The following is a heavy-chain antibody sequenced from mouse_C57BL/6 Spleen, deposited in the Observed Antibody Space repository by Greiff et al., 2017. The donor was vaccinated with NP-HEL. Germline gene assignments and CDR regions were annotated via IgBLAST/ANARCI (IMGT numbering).Heavy chain of an antibody. V-gene: IGHV1-7*01. CDR3: ARYYGNDYAMDY. Sequence: VQLQESGAELAKPGASVKLSCKASGYTVTSYWMHWVKQRPGQGLEWIGYINPSSGYTKYNQKFKDKATLTADKSSSTAFMQMSSLTDEDSAVYYCARYYGNDYAMDYWGQGTSVTVSS. D-gene: IGHD2-1*01. CDR1: GYTVTSYW. J-gene: IGHJ4*01. CDR2: INPSSGYT.